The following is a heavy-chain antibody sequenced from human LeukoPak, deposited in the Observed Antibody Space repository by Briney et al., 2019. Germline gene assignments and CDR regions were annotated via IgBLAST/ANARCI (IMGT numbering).Heavy chain of an antibody. J-gene: IGHJ5*02. CDR1: GLNFDDYG. D-gene: IGHD1-26*01. CDR2: IDWNGGSP. V-gene: IGHV3-20*04. Sequence: GSLRLSCAAFGLNFDDYGMSWVRQPPGKGLEWLSGIDWNGGSPGYADSLKGRFTISRDNAKNSLYLQKNSLRAEDTALYYCARAGSGSYQYNWFDPWGQGTLVTVSS. CDR3: ARAGSGSYQYNWFDP.